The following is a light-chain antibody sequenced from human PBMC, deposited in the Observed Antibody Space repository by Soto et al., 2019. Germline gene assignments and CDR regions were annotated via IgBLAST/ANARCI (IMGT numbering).Light chain of an antibody. V-gene: IGKV3-20*01. J-gene: IGKJ1*01. CDR3: QQYGGSPRT. Sequence: ESVLTPAAGALSLSPGERGTLSCRASQSVSSGYLAWYQQKPGQAPRLLIYDASSRATGIPDRFSGSGSGTDFTLTISRLEPEDFAVYDCQQYGGSPRTFGKGTKV. CDR1: QSVSSGY. CDR2: DAS.